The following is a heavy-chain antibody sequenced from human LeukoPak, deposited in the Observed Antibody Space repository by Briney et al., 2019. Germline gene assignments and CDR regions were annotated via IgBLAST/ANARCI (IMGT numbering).Heavy chain of an antibody. CDR2: ISSYTGNT. CDR1: GYSFVFYG. Sequence: ASVTVSYKASGYSFVFYGFTWVRQAPGQGLEWMGWISSYTGNTKYAQNLQGRVTMTTDTSTSTAYMELRSLRSDDAAVYYCARDPNQYEAAHAFHYWGQGTLVTVSS. J-gene: IGHJ4*02. CDR3: ARDPNQYEAAHAFHY. D-gene: IGHD6-13*01. V-gene: IGHV1-18*01.